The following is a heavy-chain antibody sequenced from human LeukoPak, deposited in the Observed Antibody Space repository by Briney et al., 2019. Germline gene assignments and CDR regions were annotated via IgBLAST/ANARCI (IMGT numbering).Heavy chain of an antibody. CDR1: GFTFSSYD. Sequence: PGGSLRLSCAASGFTFSSYDMHWVRQATGKGLEWVSAIDTAGDTYYPGSVKGRFTISRENAKSSLSLQMNSLRAGDTAVYYCARVQSPSGIFDYWGQGTLVTVSS. CDR2: IDTAGDT. CDR3: ARVQSPSGIFDY. V-gene: IGHV3-13*01. J-gene: IGHJ4*02. D-gene: IGHD1-26*01.